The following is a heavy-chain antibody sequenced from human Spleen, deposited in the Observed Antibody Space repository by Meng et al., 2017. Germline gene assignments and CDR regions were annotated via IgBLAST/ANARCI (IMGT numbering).Heavy chain of an antibody. CDR2: FDPEDGET. Sequence: ASVKVSCKVSGYTLTELSMHWVRQAPGKGLEWMGGFDPEDGETIYAQKFQGRVTMTEDTSTDTAYMELSSLRSEDTAVYYCAIGYSSGWYLNIDYWGQGTLVTVSS. D-gene: IGHD6-19*01. V-gene: IGHV1-24*01. CDR1: GYTLTELS. J-gene: IGHJ4*02. CDR3: AIGYSSGWYLNIDY.